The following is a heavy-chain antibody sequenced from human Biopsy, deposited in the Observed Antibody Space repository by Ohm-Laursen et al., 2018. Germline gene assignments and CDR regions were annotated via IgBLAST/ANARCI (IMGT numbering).Heavy chain of an antibody. Sequence: SLRLSCSASGFIFKSYGMHWVRQAPGKGLEWVALIWYDGSDQYYADSVKGRFTISRDNSKNTVYLQMNSLRAGDTAVYYCARVLLPAAAVHYGMDVWGQGTTVTVSS. V-gene: IGHV3-33*03. CDR1: GFIFKSYG. D-gene: IGHD2-2*01. J-gene: IGHJ6*02. CDR2: IWYDGSDQ. CDR3: ARVLLPAAAVHYGMDV.